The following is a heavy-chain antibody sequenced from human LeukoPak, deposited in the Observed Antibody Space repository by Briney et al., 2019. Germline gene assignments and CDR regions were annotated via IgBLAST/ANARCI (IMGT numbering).Heavy chain of an antibody. Sequence: SSETLSLTCTVSGGSISSYYWSWVRQAPGKGLEWVSVIYSGGSTYYADSVKGRFTISRDNSKNTLYLQMNSLRAEDTAVYYCARVSSSSGWYVGFDYWGQGTLVTVSS. CDR2: IYSGGST. CDR3: ARVSSSSGWYVGFDY. V-gene: IGHV3-66*01. CDR1: GGSISSYY. J-gene: IGHJ4*02. D-gene: IGHD6-19*01.